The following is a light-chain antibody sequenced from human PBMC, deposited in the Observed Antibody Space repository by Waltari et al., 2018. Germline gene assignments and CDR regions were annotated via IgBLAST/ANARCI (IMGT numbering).Light chain of an antibody. CDR2: GDS. Sequence: SYVLTQPPSVSVAPGKTARITCGGNNIGSKSVHWYQQKPGQAPVLVIYGDSDRPSGIPERFSGSNSGNTATLTISRVEAGDEADYYCQVWDSSSDPKVVFGGGTKLTVL. J-gene: IGLJ2*01. V-gene: IGLV3-21*04. CDR3: QVWDSSSDPKVV. CDR1: NIGSKS.